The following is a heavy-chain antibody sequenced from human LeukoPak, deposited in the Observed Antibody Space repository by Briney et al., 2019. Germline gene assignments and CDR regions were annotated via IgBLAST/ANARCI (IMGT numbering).Heavy chain of an antibody. V-gene: IGHV1-46*01. Sequence: ASVKVSCKASGYTFTSYYMHWVRQAPGQGLEWMGVIAPSSGTTSYAQKFQGRVTITADKSTSTAYMELSSLRSEDTAVYYCARLTLHCSSTSCYPYYYYYGMDVWGQGTTVTVSS. CDR1: GYTFTSYY. CDR3: ARLTLHCSSTSCYPYYYYYGMDV. J-gene: IGHJ6*02. CDR2: IAPSSGTT. D-gene: IGHD2-2*01.